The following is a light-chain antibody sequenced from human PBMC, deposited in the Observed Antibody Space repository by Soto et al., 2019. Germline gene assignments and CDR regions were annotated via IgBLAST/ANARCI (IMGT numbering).Light chain of an antibody. CDR3: TSYTSSSTYV. Sequence: QSALTQPASVSGSPGQSITISCTGTSSDVGRYNYVSWYQQHPGKAPKLIIYEVNNRPSGVSNLFSGSKSGNTASLTISGLQAEDEADYYCTSYTSSSTYVFGGGTQLTVL. J-gene: IGLJ7*01. CDR1: SSDVGRYNY. CDR2: EVN. V-gene: IGLV2-14*01.